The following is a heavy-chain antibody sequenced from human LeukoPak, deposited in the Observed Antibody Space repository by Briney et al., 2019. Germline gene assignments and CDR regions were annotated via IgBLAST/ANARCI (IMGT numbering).Heavy chain of an antibody. J-gene: IGHJ4*02. Sequence: GASVKVSCKASGYTFTSYYMHWVRQAPGQGLEWMGIINPSGGSTSYAQKFQGRVTMTRDTSTSTVYMELSSLRSEDTAVYYCARDPSPLYSSGWSTHFDYWGQGTLVTVSS. D-gene: IGHD6-19*01. CDR3: ARDPSPLYSSGWSTHFDY. CDR2: INPSGGST. V-gene: IGHV1-46*01. CDR1: GYTFTSYY.